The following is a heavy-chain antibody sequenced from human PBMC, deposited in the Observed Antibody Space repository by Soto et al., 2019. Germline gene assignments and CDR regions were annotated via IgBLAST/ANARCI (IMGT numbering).Heavy chain of an antibody. CDR3: ARDTYERSGYFDP. D-gene: IGHD3-22*01. CDR2: ISGYNGNT. J-gene: IGHJ5*02. V-gene: IGHV1-18*01. CDR1: GSSFCYTFSNYG. Sequence: ASEKVSCKASGSSFCYTFSNYGISWVRQAPGQGPEWMGWISGYNGNTNYAQKFQGRVTMTTDTSTSTAYMELRGLRSDDTAPYYCARDTYERSGYFDPWRQGTLVTFSS.